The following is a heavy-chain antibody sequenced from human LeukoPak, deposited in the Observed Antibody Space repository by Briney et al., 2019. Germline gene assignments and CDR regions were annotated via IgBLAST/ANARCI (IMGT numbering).Heavy chain of an antibody. J-gene: IGHJ2*01. V-gene: IGHV5-10-1*01. Sequence: GESLKISCKGSGYSFTNYWISWVRQMPGKGLEWMGRIDPSDSYNNYSPSFQGHVTISADKSITTAYLQWSSLSASDTAMYYCARERSSNWYFDLWGRGTLVTVSS. CDR2: IDPSDSYN. D-gene: IGHD6-13*01. CDR1: GYSFTNYW. CDR3: ARERSSNWYFDL.